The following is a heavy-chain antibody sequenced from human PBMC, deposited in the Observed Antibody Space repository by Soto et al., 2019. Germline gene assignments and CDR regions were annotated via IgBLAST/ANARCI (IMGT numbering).Heavy chain of an antibody. Sequence: QEQLVQSGPEVKRPGSSVKISCKDSGGLFSSFAISWVRQAPGQGLEWLGGIIPVFGTTNYAEKFPDRVTITADESTNTAYMELSRLRSGDTAMYYCARGGGPYVWFNEFWGQGTLVTVSS. CDR3: ARGGGPYVWFNEF. J-gene: IGHJ4*02. CDR2: IIPVFGTT. D-gene: IGHD3-16*01. V-gene: IGHV1-69*01. CDR1: GGLFSSFA.